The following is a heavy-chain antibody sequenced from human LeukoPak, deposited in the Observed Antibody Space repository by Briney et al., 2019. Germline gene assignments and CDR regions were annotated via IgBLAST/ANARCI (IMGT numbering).Heavy chain of an antibody. Sequence: GGSLRLSCAASGFTFTSYWMSWVRQAPGKGMEWVANIQQDGSEKYYVDSVKGRFTISRDNAKNSLYLQMNSVRVEDTAVYYCARGRRSDGSGPPYFEYWGQGTLVTVSS. CDR2: IQQDGSEK. CDR1: GFTFTSYW. CDR3: ARGRRSDGSGPPYFEY. D-gene: IGHD6-19*01. V-gene: IGHV3-7*01. J-gene: IGHJ4*02.